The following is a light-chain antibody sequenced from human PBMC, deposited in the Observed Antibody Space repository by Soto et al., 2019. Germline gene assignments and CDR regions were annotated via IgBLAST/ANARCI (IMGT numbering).Light chain of an antibody. CDR1: QCVSSN. J-gene: IGKJ3*01. CDR3: QQYNNWPLFT. Sequence: EIVMTQSPATLSVSPGERATLSCRASQCVSSNLAWYQQKPGQAPRLLIYGASIRATGIRARFSGSGSGTEFTLTISSLQSEDFAVYYCQQYNNWPLFTFGPGTKVDIK. CDR2: GAS. V-gene: IGKV3D-15*01.